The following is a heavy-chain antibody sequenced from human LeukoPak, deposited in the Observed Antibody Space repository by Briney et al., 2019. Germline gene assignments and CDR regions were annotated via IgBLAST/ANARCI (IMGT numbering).Heavy chain of an antibody. D-gene: IGHD1-26*01. CDR1: GFTFSSYG. J-gene: IGHJ4*02. Sequence: GGSLRLSCAASGFTFSSYGMHWVRQAPGKGLEWVAVIWFDGSNKYYADSVKGRFTISRDNAKNSLFPQMNSLRADDTAVYYCARPRDVGAKAFDYWGQGNLVTVSS. CDR2: IWFDGSNK. CDR3: ARPRDVGAKAFDY. V-gene: IGHV3-33*01.